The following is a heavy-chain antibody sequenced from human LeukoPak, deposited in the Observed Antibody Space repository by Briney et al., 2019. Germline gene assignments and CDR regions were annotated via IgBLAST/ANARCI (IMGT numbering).Heavy chain of an antibody. D-gene: IGHD1-26*01. CDR2: IYYDGTP. CDR1: GASISNSGRY. V-gene: IGHV4-39*01. Sequence: SETLSLTCPVSGASISNSGRYWGWIRQSPGKGLEWIGTIYYDGTPYYNPSLKGRVTISVDTSKSQFSLRLTSVTAADTAVYYCAWLGNSGSYLEICGQGTLVTVSS. J-gene: IGHJ4*02. CDR3: AWLGNSGSYLEI.